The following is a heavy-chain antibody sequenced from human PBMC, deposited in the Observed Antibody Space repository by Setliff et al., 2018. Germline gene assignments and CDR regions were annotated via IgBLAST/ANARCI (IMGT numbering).Heavy chain of an antibody. CDR1: GFTFSSYS. D-gene: IGHD3-22*01. V-gene: IGHV3-48*04. J-gene: IGHJ6*03. CDR2: ISSSSSTST. Sequence: GGSLRLSCAASGFTFSSYSMNWVRQAPGKGLEWVSYISSSSSTSTHYADSVKGRFTISRDNANQSLYLQMNSLRAEDTAVYYCARLALTGYDSSGYYYALEYYYYMDVWGKGTTVTVSS. CDR3: ARLALTGYDSSGYYYALEYYYYMDV.